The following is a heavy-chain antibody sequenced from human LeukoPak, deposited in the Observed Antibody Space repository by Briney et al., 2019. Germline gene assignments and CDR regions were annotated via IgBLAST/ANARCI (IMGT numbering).Heavy chain of an antibody. J-gene: IGHJ3*02. V-gene: IGHV3-66*01. D-gene: IGHD3-22*01. CDR2: IYSGGST. Sequence: GGSLRLSCAASGFTVSSNYMSWVRQAPGKGLEWVSVIYSGGSTYYADSVKGRFTISRDNSKNTLYLQMNSLRAEDTAVYYCAREGDYYDSSGHAFDIWGQGTMVTVSS. CDR3: AREGDYYDSSGHAFDI. CDR1: GFTVSSNY.